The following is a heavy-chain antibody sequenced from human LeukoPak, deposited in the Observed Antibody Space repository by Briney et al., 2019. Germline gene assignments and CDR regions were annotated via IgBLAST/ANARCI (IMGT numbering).Heavy chain of an antibody. D-gene: IGHD6-19*01. CDR1: GYTFNSYG. CDR2: ISACNGNT. V-gene: IGHV1-18*01. Sequence: GASVKVSCKASGYTFNSYGISWVRQAPGRGLEWMGWISACNGNTNYAQKVQGRVTMTTDTSTSTAYMELRSLRSDDTAVYYCARADIRAIASSGWYGFDYWGQGTLVTVSS. CDR3: ARADIRAIASSGWYGFDY. J-gene: IGHJ4*02.